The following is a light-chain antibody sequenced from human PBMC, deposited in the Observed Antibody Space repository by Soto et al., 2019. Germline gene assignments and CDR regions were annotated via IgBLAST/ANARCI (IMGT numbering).Light chain of an antibody. Sequence: EIVLTQSPATLSLSPGERATHSCRASQSVSNYLAWFQQKPGQAPRLLIYDASNRATSIPARFSGSGSGTDFTLTISSLEPEDFAVYYCQQRSSWPLLTFGGGTKVEI. J-gene: IGKJ4*01. CDR3: QQRSSWPLLT. CDR2: DAS. CDR1: QSVSNY. V-gene: IGKV3-11*01.